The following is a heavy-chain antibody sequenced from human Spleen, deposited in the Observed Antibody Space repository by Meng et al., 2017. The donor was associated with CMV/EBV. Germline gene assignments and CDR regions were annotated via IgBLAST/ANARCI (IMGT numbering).Heavy chain of an antibody. CDR1: GYTFTNYY. J-gene: IGHJ6*02. CDR3: ARERIVPAARNYYYGMDV. D-gene: IGHD2-2*01. Sequence: ASVKVSCKASGYTFTNYYLHWVRQAPGQGLEWMGFINPSGGSANYAQKFQGRVTMTRDTSTSTVYMELSSLRSEDTAVYYCARERIVPAARNYYYGMDVWGQGTTVTVSS. CDR2: INPSGGSA. V-gene: IGHV1-46*01.